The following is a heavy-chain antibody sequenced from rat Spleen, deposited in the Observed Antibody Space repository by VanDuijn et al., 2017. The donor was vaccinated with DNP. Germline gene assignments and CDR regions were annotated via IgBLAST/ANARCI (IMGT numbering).Heavy chain of an antibody. J-gene: IGHJ1*01. Sequence: EVQLVESGGGLVQPGRSLKLSCAASGFTFSDYYMAWVRQAPKKGLEWVASITSSGGSTYYPDSVKGRFTISRDNAKSTLYLQMNSLRSEDMATYYCARGSTSIYWYFDFWGPGTMVTVSS. V-gene: IGHV5-22*01. D-gene: IGHD3-1*01. CDR1: GFTFSDYY. CDR3: ARGSTSIYWYFDF. CDR2: ITSSGGST.